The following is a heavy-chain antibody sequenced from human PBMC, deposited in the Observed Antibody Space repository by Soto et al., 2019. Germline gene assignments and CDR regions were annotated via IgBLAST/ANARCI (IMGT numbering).Heavy chain of an antibody. CDR3: ARTDRLGWFDP. J-gene: IGHJ5*02. Sequence: SETLSVTCTVSGGSISSGGYYWIWIRQHPGKGLEWIGYIYYSGSTYYNPSLKSRVTISVDTSKNQFSLKLSSVTAADTAVYYCARTDRLGWFDPWGQGTLVTVSS. V-gene: IGHV4-31*03. CDR1: GGSISSGGYY. CDR2: IYYSGST. D-gene: IGHD3-16*01.